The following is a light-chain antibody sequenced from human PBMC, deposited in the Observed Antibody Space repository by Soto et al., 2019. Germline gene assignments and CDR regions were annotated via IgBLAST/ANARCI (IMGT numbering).Light chain of an antibody. CDR3: SSYTSSSTRV. V-gene: IGLV2-14*01. Sequence: QSALTQPASVSGSPGQSITISGTGTSSDVGGVSWYQQHPGKAPKLMIYDVSNRPSGVSNRFSGSKSGNTASLTISGLQAEDEADYYCSSYTSSSTRVFGTGTKLTVL. J-gene: IGLJ1*01. CDR2: DVS. CDR1: SSDVGG.